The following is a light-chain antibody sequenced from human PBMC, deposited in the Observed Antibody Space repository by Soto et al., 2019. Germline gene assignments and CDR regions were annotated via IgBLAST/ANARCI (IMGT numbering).Light chain of an antibody. CDR1: QSLLHSNGYNY. V-gene: IGKV2-28*01. CDR2: LGS. J-gene: IGKJ5*01. Sequence: DSVMTQSPLSLHVTPGEPASISCRSSQSLLHSNGYNYVDGYLQNPGQSPQLLIYLGSNRASGVPERFSGSGSGTDVTLKSSRVEAEYVWVCYCMQAPQKVTFGQGTRLDLK. CDR3: MQAPQKVT.